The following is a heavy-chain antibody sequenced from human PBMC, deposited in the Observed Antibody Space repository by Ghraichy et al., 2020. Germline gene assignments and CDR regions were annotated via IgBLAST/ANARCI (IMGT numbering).Heavy chain of an antibody. CDR3: ARANHYNDYGYWYFDL. Sequence: GGSLRLSCAVSGFTFSIYSMNWVRQAPGKGLEWVSSISSRSRDIFYADSMKGRFTISRDNAKNSLYLQMNSVRAEDTAVYYCARANHYNDYGYWYFDLWGRGTLVTVSS. J-gene: IGHJ2*01. CDR2: ISSRSRDI. D-gene: IGHD4-17*01. V-gene: IGHV3-21*01. CDR1: GFTFSIYS.